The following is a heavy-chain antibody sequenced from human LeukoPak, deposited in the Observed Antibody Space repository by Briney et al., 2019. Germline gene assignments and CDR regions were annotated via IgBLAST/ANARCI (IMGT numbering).Heavy chain of an antibody. J-gene: IGHJ4*02. CDR3: AREGYDRNYYDSSGYPRYFDY. CDR1: GYTFTSYD. Sequence: GASVKVSCKASGYTFTSYDINWVRQAPGQGLEWMGWISAYNGNTNYAQKLQGRVTMTTDTSTSTAYMELRSLRSDDTAVYYCAREGYDRNYYDSSGYPRYFDYWGQGTLVTVSS. CDR2: ISAYNGNT. D-gene: IGHD3-22*01. V-gene: IGHV1-18*01.